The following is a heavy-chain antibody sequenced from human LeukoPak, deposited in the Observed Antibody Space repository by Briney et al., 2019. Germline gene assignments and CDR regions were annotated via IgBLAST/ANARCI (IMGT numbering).Heavy chain of an antibody. Sequence: SETLSLTCTVSGGSISSYYWSWIRQPPGKGLEWIGYIYYSGSTNYNPSLKSRATISVDTSKNQFSLKLSSVTAADTAVYYCARDYYDSSGFNYYYMDVWGKGTTVTVSS. V-gene: IGHV4-59*01. D-gene: IGHD3-22*01. J-gene: IGHJ6*03. CDR2: IYYSGST. CDR3: ARDYYDSSGFNYYYMDV. CDR1: GGSISSYY.